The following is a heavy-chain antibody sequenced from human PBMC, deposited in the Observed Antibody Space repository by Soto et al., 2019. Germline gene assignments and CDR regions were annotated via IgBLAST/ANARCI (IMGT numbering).Heavy chain of an antibody. D-gene: IGHD3-10*01. CDR2: INPSDGST. Sequence: GPSVKVSCKASGYTFTNYNMHWVRQAPGQGLEWMGRINPSDGSTAYAQKFQGRVTVTRDTSTSTVYMELSSLRSEDTTLYYCARVSFPVRGVPDGMDVWGQGTTVTVSS. CDR1: GYTFTNYN. V-gene: IGHV1-46*01. CDR3: ARVSFPVRGVPDGMDV. J-gene: IGHJ6*02.